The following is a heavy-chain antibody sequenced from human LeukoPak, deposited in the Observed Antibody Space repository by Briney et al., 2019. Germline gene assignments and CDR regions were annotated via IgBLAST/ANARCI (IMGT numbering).Heavy chain of an antibody. J-gene: IGHJ6*03. D-gene: IGHD2-2*03. CDR3: ARAGYCSSTSCYRGHYYYYYYMDV. CDR2: MNPNSGNT. Sequence: GASVKASCKASGYTFTSYDINWVRQAPGQRLEWMGWMNPNSGNTGYAQKFQGRVTMTRNTSISTAYMELSSLRSEDTAVYYCARAGYCSSTSCYRGHYYYYYYMDVWGKGTTVTVSS. CDR1: GYTFTSYD. V-gene: IGHV1-8*01.